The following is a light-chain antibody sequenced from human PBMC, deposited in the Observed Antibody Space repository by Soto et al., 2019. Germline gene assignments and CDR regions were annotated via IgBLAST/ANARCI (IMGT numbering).Light chain of an antibody. J-gene: IGKJ1*01. Sequence: EIQMPQSPSTLSSSVGDRVTITCRASQSISSWLAWYQQKPRKAPTLLIYDASSLERGVPSRFSGSGSGTEFTLTISSLPPDDFATYYCQQYNTSPLFGQGTKVEIK. CDR1: QSISSW. CDR2: DAS. V-gene: IGKV1-5*01. CDR3: QQYNTSPL.